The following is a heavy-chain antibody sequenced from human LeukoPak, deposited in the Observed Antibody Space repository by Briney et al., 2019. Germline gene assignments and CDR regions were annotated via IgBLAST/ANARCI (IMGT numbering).Heavy chain of an antibody. J-gene: IGHJ5*02. CDR3: ARGGDCSSTSCYYNWFDP. Sequence: ASVKVSCKASGYTFTSCDINWVRQATGQGVEGMGWMNPYSGNTGYQQKFQGRGTMTRNTSISTAYTELSSLRSEDTAVYYCARGGDCSSTSCYYNWFDPWGQGTLVTVSS. CDR1: GYTFTSCD. CDR2: MNPYSGNT. D-gene: IGHD2-2*01. V-gene: IGHV1-8*01.